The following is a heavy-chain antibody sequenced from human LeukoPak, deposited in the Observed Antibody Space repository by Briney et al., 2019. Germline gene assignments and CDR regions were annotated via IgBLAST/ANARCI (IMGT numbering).Heavy chain of an antibody. CDR2: IIPIFGTA. CDR1: GGTFSSYA. CDR3: ARTYTSIAVAFRYHFDY. Sequence: SVTVSFTASGGTFSSYAISWVRQAPGPGLEWMGGIIPIFGTANYAQKFQGRVTITADESTSTAYMELSSLRSEDTAVYYCARTYTSIAVAFRYHFDYWGQGTLVTVSS. J-gene: IGHJ4*02. V-gene: IGHV1-69*13. D-gene: IGHD6-19*01.